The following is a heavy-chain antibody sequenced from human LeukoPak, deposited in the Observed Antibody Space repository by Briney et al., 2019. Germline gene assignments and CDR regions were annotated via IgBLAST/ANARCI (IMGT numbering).Heavy chain of an antibody. D-gene: IGHD2/OR15-2a*01. CDR2: IYRSGST. Sequence: SETLSLTCTVSGGAISSYYWSWIRQPPGKGLKWIGYIYRSGSTNYNPSLKSRVTISVDTSKNQFSLKLSSVTAADTAVYYCARDLSKANYFYYMDVWGKGTTVTVSS. CDR1: GGAISSYY. J-gene: IGHJ6*03. V-gene: IGHV4-59*01. CDR3: ARDLSKANYFYYMDV.